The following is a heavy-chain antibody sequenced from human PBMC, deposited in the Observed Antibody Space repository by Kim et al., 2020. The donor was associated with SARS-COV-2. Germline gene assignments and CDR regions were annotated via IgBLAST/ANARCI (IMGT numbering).Heavy chain of an antibody. CDR3: ARVKAGAAVGEP. CDR1: GFTFSKYG. CDR2: IFHDGSNK. V-gene: IGHV3-33*01. Sequence: GGSLRLSCATSGFTFSKYGMNWVRQAPGKGLEWVAVIFHDGSNKFYGDPVKGRFTISRDDSKDTLYLEMSSLRVEDTAIYYCARVKAGAAVGEPWGQGT. J-gene: IGHJ5*02. D-gene: IGHD6-13*01.